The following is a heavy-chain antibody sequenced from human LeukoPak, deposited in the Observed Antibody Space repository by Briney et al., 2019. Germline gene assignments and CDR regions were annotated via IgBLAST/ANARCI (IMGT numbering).Heavy chain of an antibody. CDR2: ATAYYGNT. J-gene: IGHJ4*02. D-gene: IGHD1-26*01. Sequence: ASVKVSCKASGYTFTSHGISSVRQAPGPGLEWRGWATAYYGNTNYAQKLQGRVTMTTDTSTSTAYMELRSLRSDDTAVYYCARNAGSFFSVLDYWGQGTLVTVSS. V-gene: IGHV1-18*01. CDR3: ARNAGSFFSVLDY. CDR1: GYTFTSHG.